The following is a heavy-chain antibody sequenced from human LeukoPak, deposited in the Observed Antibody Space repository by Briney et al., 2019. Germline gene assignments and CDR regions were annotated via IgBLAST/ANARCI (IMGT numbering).Heavy chain of an antibody. CDR2: IYYSGST. CDR3: ARTRITIFGVVKNAFDI. V-gene: IGHV4-39*01. CDR1: GGSISSSSYY. J-gene: IGHJ3*02. D-gene: IGHD3-3*01. Sequence: PSETLSLTCTVSGGSISSSSYYWGWIRQPPGKGLEWIGSIYYSGSTYYNPSLKSRVTIFVDTSKNQFSLKLSSVTAADTAVYYCARTRITIFGVVKNAFDIWGQGTMVTVSS.